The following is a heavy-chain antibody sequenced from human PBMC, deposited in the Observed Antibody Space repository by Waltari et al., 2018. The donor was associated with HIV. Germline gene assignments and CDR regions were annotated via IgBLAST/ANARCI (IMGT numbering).Heavy chain of an antibody. V-gene: IGHV7-4-1*02. CDR3: ARGWQAGDYYGMDV. Sequence: QVQLVQSGSELKKPGASVKVSCKASGYTFTSYAMNWVRQAPGQGLEWMGWIKTNTGNPTDAQGFTGRFVFSLDTSVSTAYLQISSLKAEDTAVYYCARGWQAGDYYGMDVWGQGTTVTVSS. CDR1: GYTFTSYA. D-gene: IGHD1-26*01. J-gene: IGHJ6*02. CDR2: IKTNTGNP.